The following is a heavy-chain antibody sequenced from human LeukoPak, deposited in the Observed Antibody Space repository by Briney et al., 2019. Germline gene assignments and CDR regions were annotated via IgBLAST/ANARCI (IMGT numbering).Heavy chain of an antibody. V-gene: IGHV3-66*01. D-gene: IGHD4-11*01. CDR2: IYSGGAA. Sequence: GGSLRLSCAASGFTFSSYAMSWVRQAPGKGLEWVSRIYSGGAAYYADSVKGRFTISRDSSKNTLFLQMNSLRAEDTAVYYCARDPPAVKSGTYGWGQGTLVTVSS. J-gene: IGHJ4*02. CDR3: ARDPPAVKSGTYG. CDR1: GFTFSSYA.